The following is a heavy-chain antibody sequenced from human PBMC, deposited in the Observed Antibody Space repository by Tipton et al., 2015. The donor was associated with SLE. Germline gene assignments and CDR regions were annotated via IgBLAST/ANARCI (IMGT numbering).Heavy chain of an antibody. CDR1: GGSISSYY. D-gene: IGHD4-11*01. V-gene: IGHV4-59*01. CDR2: IYYSGST. Sequence: TLSLTCTVSGGSISSYYWSWIRQPPGKGLEWIGYIYYSGSTNYNPYLKSRVTISIDTSKNQFSLKLSSVTAADTAVYYCARWAGPTVNFDYWGQGPLVTVSS. CDR3: ARWAGPTVNFDY. J-gene: IGHJ4*02.